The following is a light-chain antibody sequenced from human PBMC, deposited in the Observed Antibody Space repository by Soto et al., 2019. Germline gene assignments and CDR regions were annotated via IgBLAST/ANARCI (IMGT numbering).Light chain of an antibody. CDR1: QGVSSS. CDR3: KHRGNGPPLT. Sequence: EIVLTQSPGTLSLSPGERATLSCRASQGVSSSLAWYQQKPGQAPRLLIYDASNRAPGIPARFSGSGSGTDFTLTISSREPEDFAVYYCKHRGNGPPLTFGGGTKVEIK. J-gene: IGKJ4*01. V-gene: IGKV3-11*01. CDR2: DAS.